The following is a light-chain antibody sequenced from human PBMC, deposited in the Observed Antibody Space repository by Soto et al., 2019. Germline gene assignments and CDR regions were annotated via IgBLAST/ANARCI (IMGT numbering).Light chain of an antibody. CDR2: DAS. J-gene: IGKJ3*01. V-gene: IGKV3-11*01. CDR1: QSVSSY. Sequence: EIVLTQSPATLSFSPGERATLSCRASQSVSSYLAWYQQKPGQAPRLLIYDASNRATGIPARFSGSGSGTDFTLTISSLEPEDFSVYYCQQRSNWPPLVTFGPGTKSGYQT. CDR3: QQRSNWPPLVT.